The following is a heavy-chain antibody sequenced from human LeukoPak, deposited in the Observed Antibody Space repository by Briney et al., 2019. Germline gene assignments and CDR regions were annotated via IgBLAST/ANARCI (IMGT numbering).Heavy chain of an antibody. J-gene: IGHJ6*03. CDR3: ARPAYDYYYYMDV. CDR2: IIPIFGTA. CDR1: GGTFSSYA. V-gene: IGHV1-69*06. Sequence: SVKVSCKASGGTFSSYAISWVRQAPGQGLEWMGGIIPIFGTANYAQKFQGRVTITADKSTSTAYMELSSLRSEDTAVYYCARPAYDYYYYMDVWGKGTTVTVSS.